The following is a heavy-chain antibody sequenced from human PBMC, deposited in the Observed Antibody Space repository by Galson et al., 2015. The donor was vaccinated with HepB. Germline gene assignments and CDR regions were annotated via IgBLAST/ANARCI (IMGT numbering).Heavy chain of an antibody. CDR2: IYWDDDK. V-gene: IGHV2-5*02. Sequence: PALVKPTQTLTLTCTFSGFSLSTSGVGVGWIRQPPGKALEWLALIYWDDDKRYSPSLKSRLTITKDTSKNQVVLTMTNMDPVDTATYYCAHVQMSIASQDDNYFDYWGQGTLVTVSS. CDR3: AHVQMSIASQDDNYFDY. CDR1: GFSLSTSGVG. J-gene: IGHJ4*02. D-gene: IGHD6-13*01.